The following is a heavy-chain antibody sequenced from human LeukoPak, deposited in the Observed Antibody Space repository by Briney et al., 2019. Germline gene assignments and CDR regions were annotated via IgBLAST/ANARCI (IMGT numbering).Heavy chain of an antibody. CDR2: IYHTGST. V-gene: IGHV4-38-2*02. CDR1: DYSITTGYY. CDR3: AREGDYDILTGYY. J-gene: IGHJ4*02. Sequence: SETLSLTCSVSDYSITTGYYWGWIRQPPGKGLEWIGNIYHTGSTYYNPSLKSRVTISVDTSKNQFSLKLSSVTAADTAVYYCAREGDYDILTGYYWGQGTLVTVSS. D-gene: IGHD3-9*01.